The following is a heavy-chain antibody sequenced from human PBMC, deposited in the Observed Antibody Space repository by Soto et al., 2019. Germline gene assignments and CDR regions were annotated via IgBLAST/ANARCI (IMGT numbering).Heavy chain of an antibody. V-gene: IGHV6-1*01. CDR2: TYYRSKWYN. D-gene: IGHD3-9*01. CDR3: ARADYDIVTGHHRCYYYGMDV. Sequence: SQTLSLTCAISGDSVSSNSAAWNWIRQSPSRGLEWLGRTYYRSKWYNDYAVSVKSRITINPGTSKNQFSLQLNSVTPEDTAVYYCARADYDIVTGHHRCYYYGMDVWGQGTTVTVSS. CDR1: GDSVSSNSAA. J-gene: IGHJ6*02.